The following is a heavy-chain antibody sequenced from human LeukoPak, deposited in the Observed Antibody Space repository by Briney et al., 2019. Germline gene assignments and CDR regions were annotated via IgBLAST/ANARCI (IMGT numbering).Heavy chain of an antibody. V-gene: IGHV4-39*07. CDR2: IYYSGST. Sequence: KPSETLSLTCTVVGGSISSSSYYWGWIRQPPGKGLEWIGSIYYSGSTYYNPSLKSRVTISVDTSKNQFSLKLSSVTAADTAVYYCARVGGEPYCSSTSCYFREWWFDPWGQGTLVTVSS. J-gene: IGHJ5*02. D-gene: IGHD2-2*01. CDR1: GGSISSSSYY. CDR3: ARVGGEPYCSSTSCYFREWWFDP.